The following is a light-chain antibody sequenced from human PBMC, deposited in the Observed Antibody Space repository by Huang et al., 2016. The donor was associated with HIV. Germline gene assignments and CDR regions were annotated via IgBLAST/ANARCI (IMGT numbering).Light chain of an antibody. CDR1: QSVDSNY. Sequence: EIVLTQSPDTLSLSPGETATLSCRAGQSVDSNYLAWYQQTPGQAPRLLIHDASTRATGIPGRFSGSGSGTDFTLTISRLEPEDFAVYYCQQYGSSPITFGQGTRLEIK. CDR2: DAS. CDR3: QQYGSSPIT. J-gene: IGKJ5*01. V-gene: IGKV3-20*01.